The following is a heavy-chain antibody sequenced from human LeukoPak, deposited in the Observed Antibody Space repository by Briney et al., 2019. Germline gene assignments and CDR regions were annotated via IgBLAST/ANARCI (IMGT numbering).Heavy chain of an antibody. D-gene: IGHD5-24*01. CDR1: GFTVSSNY. CDR3: AREEMAVSGYFDY. Sequence: GGSLRLSCAASGFTVSSNYMSWVRQAPGKGLEWVSLISSGGGTYYTDSVKGRFTISRDNSKSMVYLQMNSLRADDTAVYYCAREEMAVSGYFDYWGQGILVTVSS. V-gene: IGHV3-53*01. J-gene: IGHJ4*02. CDR2: ISSGGGT.